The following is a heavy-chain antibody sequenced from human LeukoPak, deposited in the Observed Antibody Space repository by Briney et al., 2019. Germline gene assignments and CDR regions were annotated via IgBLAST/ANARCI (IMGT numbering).Heavy chain of an antibody. CDR1: GYTFTDYG. D-gene: IGHD3-22*01. CDR2: INAGNGNA. Sequence: ASVKVSCKASGYTFTDYGMHWVRQAPGQRLEWMAWINAGNGNAKYSQKFQGRVTITRDTSASTAYMELSSLRSEDSAVYYCARVPLHDRNDYYYPQWGQGTVVTVSS. V-gene: IGHV1-3*01. J-gene: IGHJ1*01. CDR3: ARVPLHDRNDYYYPQ.